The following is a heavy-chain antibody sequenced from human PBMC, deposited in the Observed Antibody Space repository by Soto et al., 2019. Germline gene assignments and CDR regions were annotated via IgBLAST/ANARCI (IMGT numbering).Heavy chain of an antibody. J-gene: IGHJ6*02. V-gene: IGHV1-69*01. CDR3: AGGYRENYFYAMDV. CDR2: IIPMFGIG. CDR1: GGSFSKYG. Sequence: QVQLVQSGAEVKMPGSSVRVSCKASGGSFSKYGISWLRQAPGQGLEWMGGIIPMFGIGNYAEKVLGRVTITPDESTSTSHMELSSLSAEDTAVYFCAGGYRENYFYAMDVWGQGTTVPVSS. D-gene: IGHD1-26*01.